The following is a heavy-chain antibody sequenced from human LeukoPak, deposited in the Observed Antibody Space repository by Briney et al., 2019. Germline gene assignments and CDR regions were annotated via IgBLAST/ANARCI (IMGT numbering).Heavy chain of an antibody. J-gene: IGHJ3*02. CDR3: ARGATMAHDAFDI. CDR2: IYSGGST. V-gene: IGHV3-53*01. D-gene: IGHD5-24*01. Sequence: GGSLRLSCAASGFIVSSNYMSWVRQAPGKGLEWVSVIYSGGSTYYADSVKGRFTISRDNSKNTLYLQMNSLRAEDTAVYYCARGATMAHDAFDIWGQGTMVTVSS. CDR1: GFIVSSNY.